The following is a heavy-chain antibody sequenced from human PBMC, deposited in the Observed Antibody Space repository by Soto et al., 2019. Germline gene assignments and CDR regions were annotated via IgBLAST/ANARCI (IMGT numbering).Heavy chain of an antibody. Sequence: ASVKVSCKASGYTFTSYGMNWVRQAPGRGLEWMGWINPGNGNTKYSQKFQGRVIIERDTSASTAYMELSSLGSEDTAVYYCASEGIAVAGTVYYYYGMDVWGQGTTVTVSS. CDR2: INPGNGNT. CDR1: GYTFTSYG. D-gene: IGHD6-19*01. J-gene: IGHJ6*02. V-gene: IGHV1-3*01. CDR3: ASEGIAVAGTVYYYYGMDV.